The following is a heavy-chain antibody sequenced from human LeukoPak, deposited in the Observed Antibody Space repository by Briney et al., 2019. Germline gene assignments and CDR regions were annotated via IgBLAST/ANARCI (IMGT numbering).Heavy chain of an antibody. CDR1: GGTFSSYA. CDR2: IIPILGIA. J-gene: IGHJ4*02. CDR3: AINSGYSSSWARY. V-gene: IGHV1-69*04. D-gene: IGHD6-13*01. Sequence: SVKVSCKASGGTFSSYAISWVRQAPGQGLEWMGRIIPILGIANYAQKFQGRVTITADKSTSTAYMELSSLRSEDTAVYYCAINSGYSSSWARYWGQGTLVTVSS.